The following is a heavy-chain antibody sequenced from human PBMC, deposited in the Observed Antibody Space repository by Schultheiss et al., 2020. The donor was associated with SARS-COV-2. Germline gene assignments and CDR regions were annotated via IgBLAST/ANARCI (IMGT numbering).Heavy chain of an antibody. CDR1: GFTFSSYG. CDR3: AKDGIY. Sequence: GGSLRLSCAASGFTFSSYGMHWVRQAPGKGLEWVAVISYDGSNKYYADSVKGRFTISRDNSKNTLYLQMNSLRAEDTAVYYCAKDGIYWGQGTLVTVSS. CDR2: ISYDGSNK. J-gene: IGHJ4*02. V-gene: IGHV3-30*18.